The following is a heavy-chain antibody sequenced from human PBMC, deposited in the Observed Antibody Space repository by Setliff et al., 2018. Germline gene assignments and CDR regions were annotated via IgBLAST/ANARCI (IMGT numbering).Heavy chain of an antibody. D-gene: IGHD3-9*01. CDR3: ARDAAYFDILTGTNYLDP. J-gene: IGHJ5*02. V-gene: IGHV3-15*07. Sequence: PGGSLRLSCAVSGLTFSGAWLNWVRQAPGKGLEWVGRSKSKTAGGAIDYAAPVKGRFTISRDDSKNTLYLQMNSLRTEDTGVYYCARDAAYFDILTGTNYLDPWGQGTLVTVSS. CDR2: SKSKTAGGAI. CDR1: GLTFSGAW.